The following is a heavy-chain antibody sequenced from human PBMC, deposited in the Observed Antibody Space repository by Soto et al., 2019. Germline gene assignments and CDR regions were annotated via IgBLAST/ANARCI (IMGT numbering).Heavy chain of an antibody. CDR2: IYYSWST. V-gene: IGHV4-31*03. J-gene: IGHJ4*02. CDR3: ERMTTVRLFDY. D-gene: IGHD4-17*01. CDR1: GGSISSGGYY. Sequence: PSETLSLTCTVSGGSISSGGYYWSWIRQHPGKGLEWIGYIYYSWSTYYNPSLKSRVTISVDTSKNQFSLKLSSVTAADTAVYYGERMTTVRLFDYWGQGTLVTVSS.